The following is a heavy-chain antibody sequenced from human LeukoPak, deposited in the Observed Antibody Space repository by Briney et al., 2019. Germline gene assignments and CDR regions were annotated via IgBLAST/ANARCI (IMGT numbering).Heavy chain of an antibody. J-gene: IGHJ5*02. D-gene: IGHD1-26*01. Sequence: GGSLRLSCEASGFTFNTYSMNWARQAPGKGLECVADIKQDGSEKYYVDSVKGRFTISRDNAKNSLYLQMNSLRDDDMALYYCARGNSGSYSQDWFDPWGQGTLVTVSS. CDR1: GFTFNTYS. CDR2: IKQDGSEK. V-gene: IGHV3-7*03. CDR3: ARGNSGSYSQDWFDP.